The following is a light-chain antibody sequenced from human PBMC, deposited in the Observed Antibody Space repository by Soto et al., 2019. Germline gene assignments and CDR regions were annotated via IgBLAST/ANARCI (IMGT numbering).Light chain of an antibody. CDR2: DVS. Sequence: QSAPTQPRSVSGSPGQSVTISCTGTSSDVGEYDYVSWYQQHPGKAPKLMIFDVSERPSGVPDRFSGSKTGNTASLTISGLQAEDEADYYCCSYAGSPYVFGTGTKLT. J-gene: IGLJ1*01. V-gene: IGLV2-11*01. CDR1: SSDVGEYDY. CDR3: CSYAGSPYV.